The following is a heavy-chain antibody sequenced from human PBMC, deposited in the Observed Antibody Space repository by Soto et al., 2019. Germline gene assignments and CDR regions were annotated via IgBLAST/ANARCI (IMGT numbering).Heavy chain of an antibody. Sequence: GGSLRLSCAASGFTFSNAWINWVRQAPGKGLEWVGRTRNKANSYTTEYAASVKGRFTISRDDSKNSLYLQMNSLKTEDTAVYYCARALYYYGSGSYYDYLDYWGQGTLVTVSS. CDR1: GFTFSNAW. D-gene: IGHD3-10*01. CDR3: ARALYYYGSGSYYDYLDY. CDR2: TRNKANSYTT. J-gene: IGHJ4*02. V-gene: IGHV3-72*01.